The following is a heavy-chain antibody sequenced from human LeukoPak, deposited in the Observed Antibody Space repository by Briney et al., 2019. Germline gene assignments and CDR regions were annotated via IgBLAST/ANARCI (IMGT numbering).Heavy chain of an antibody. CDR3: ARATTVTSEDFDY. CDR1: GFTFSSYA. CDR2: INSNGGST. J-gene: IGHJ4*02. Sequence: GGSLRLSCAASGFTFSSYAMHWVRQAPGKGLQYVSAINSNGGSTFYANSVKGRFTISRDNSKNTLYLQMDSLQPDDMAVYYCARATTVTSEDFDYWGQGTLVTVSS. D-gene: IGHD4-17*01. V-gene: IGHV3-64*01.